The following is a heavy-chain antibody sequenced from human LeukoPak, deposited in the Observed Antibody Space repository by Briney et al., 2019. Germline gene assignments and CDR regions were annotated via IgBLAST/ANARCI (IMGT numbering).Heavy chain of an antibody. CDR3: ARDLWGIAVAGQIDF. D-gene: IGHD6-19*01. V-gene: IGHV3-21*01. CDR1: GFTFSNYN. CDR2: ISTSSSYI. Sequence: GGSLRLSCAASGFTFSNYNMNWGRQAPGEGLEWGSSISTSSSYIYYADSVKGRFTISRDNAKNSLYPQMNSLRAEDTAAYYCARDLWGIAVAGQIDFWGQGTLVTVSS. J-gene: IGHJ4*02.